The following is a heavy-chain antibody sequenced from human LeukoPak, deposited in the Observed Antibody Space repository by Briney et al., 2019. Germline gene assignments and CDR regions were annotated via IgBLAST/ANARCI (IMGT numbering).Heavy chain of an antibody. CDR2: IYYSGST. CDR3: ARVAYCGGDCSFDY. Sequence: SETLSLTCTVSGGSISSYYWSWIRQPPGKGLEWIGYIYYSGSTNYNPSLKSRVTISVDTSKNQFSLKLGSVTAADTAVYYCARVAYCGGDCSFDYWGQGTLVTVSS. CDR1: GGSISSYY. D-gene: IGHD2-21*02. J-gene: IGHJ4*02. V-gene: IGHV4-59*01.